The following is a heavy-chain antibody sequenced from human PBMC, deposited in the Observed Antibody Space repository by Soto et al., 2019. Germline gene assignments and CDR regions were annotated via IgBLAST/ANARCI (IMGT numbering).Heavy chain of an antibody. CDR1: GYTFTSYA. Sequence: QVQLVQSGAEVKKPGASVKVSCKASGYTFTSYAMHWVRQAPGQRLEWMGWINAGNGNTKNSQKFQGRVTITRNTSASKADMGLSSLRSEDTAVYYCAREGYDILTGYYFLYSRYFYYWGQGTLVTVSS. D-gene: IGHD3-9*01. CDR2: INAGNGNT. V-gene: IGHV1-3*01. J-gene: IGHJ4*02. CDR3: AREGYDILTGYYFLYSRYFYY.